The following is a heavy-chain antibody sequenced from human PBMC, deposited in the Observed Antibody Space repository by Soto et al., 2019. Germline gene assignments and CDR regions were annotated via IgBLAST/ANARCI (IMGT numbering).Heavy chain of an antibody. D-gene: IGHD3-10*01. Sequence: EEQLVESGGGLVQPGGSLRLSCAASGFSVSNNYMSWVRQAPGKGLEWDSVTYNAGSVTSAYYADSVKDRFSMSRDDSKNTLYLQLNSLRAEDTALYYCARGPYTILRGLYGMDVWGPGTMVTVSS. CDR3: ARGPYTILRGLYGMDV. CDR1: GFSVSNNY. J-gene: IGHJ6*02. CDR2: TYNAGSVTSA. V-gene: IGHV3-53*01.